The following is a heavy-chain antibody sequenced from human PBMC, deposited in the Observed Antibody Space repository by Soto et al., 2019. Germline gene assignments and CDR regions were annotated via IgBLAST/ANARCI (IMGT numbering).Heavy chain of an antibody. CDR1: GYSISSGYY. D-gene: IGHD3-22*01. CDR2: IYHSGST. Sequence: PSETLSLTCAVSGYSISSGYYWGWILQPPGKGLEWIGSIYHSGSTYYNPSLKSRVTISVDTSKNQFSLKLSSVTAADTAVYYCARSPVSYDSSGYNDYWGQGTLVTVSS. V-gene: IGHV4-38-2*01. J-gene: IGHJ4*02. CDR3: ARSPVSYDSSGYNDY.